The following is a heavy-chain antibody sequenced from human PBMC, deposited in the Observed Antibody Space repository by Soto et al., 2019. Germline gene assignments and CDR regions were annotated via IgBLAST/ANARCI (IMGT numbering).Heavy chain of an antibody. CDR3: ARDRGYYDSSGYFDY. CDR1: GFTFSNFS. Sequence: GGSLRLSCVGSGFTFSNFSINWVRQAPGKGLEWVSSINSRSDIYYADSVKGRFTISRDNAKNSLYLQMNSLRAEDTAVYYCARDRGYYDSSGYFDYWGQGTLVTVSS. J-gene: IGHJ4*02. D-gene: IGHD3-22*01. CDR2: INSRSDI. V-gene: IGHV3-21*04.